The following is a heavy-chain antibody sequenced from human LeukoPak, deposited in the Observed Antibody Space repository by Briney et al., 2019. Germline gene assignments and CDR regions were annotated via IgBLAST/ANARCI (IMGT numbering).Heavy chain of an antibody. CDR2: ISYSGDTT. V-gene: IGHV3-23*01. CDR1: GFTFDDYA. Sequence: GSLRLSCAASGFTFDDYAMHWVRQAPGKGLEWVSVISYSGDTTYYADSVKGRFTFSRDNSRNTLYLQMNNLRVEDTAIYYCAKTAAAAGPTRHFDFWGQGSLVTVSS. D-gene: IGHD6-13*01. CDR3: AKTAAAAGPTRHFDF. J-gene: IGHJ4*02.